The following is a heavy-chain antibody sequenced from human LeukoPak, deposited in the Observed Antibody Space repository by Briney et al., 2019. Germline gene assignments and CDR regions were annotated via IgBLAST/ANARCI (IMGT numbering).Heavy chain of an antibody. J-gene: IGHJ4*02. D-gene: IGHD3-22*01. CDR3: AREGYYDGSGYSRIDY. V-gene: IGHV4-4*08. CDR1: GGSISSYY. CDR2: FSPSGST. Sequence: SETLSLTCTVSGGSISSYYWSWIRQPPGKGLEWIGRFSPSGSTTYKPSLKSRVTISIDTSNNQFSLKLSSVTAADTAVYYCAREGYYDGSGYSRIDYWGQGALVTVSS.